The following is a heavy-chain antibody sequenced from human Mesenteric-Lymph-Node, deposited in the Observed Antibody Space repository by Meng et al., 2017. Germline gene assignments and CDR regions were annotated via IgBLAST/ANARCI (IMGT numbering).Heavy chain of an antibody. CDR3: AIQPQIISLGDY. Sequence: QVQLVQSGAEVKKPGASVKVSCKASGYSFTSYAISWVRQAPGQGLEWMGWISAYDGNTNYAQKFQGRVKITADESTSTAYMELSSLRSEDTAVYYCAIQPQIISLGDYWGQGTLVTVSS. D-gene: IGHD1-1*01. CDR1: GYSFTSYA. V-gene: IGHV1-18*01. J-gene: IGHJ4*02. CDR2: ISAYDGNT.